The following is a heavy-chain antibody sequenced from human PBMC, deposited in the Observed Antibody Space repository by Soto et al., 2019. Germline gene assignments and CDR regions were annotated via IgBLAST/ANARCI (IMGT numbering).Heavy chain of an antibody. CDR2: IMVGSGQT. CDR3: DDFASRVGLSLGF. D-gene: IGHD3-16*01. J-gene: IGHJ4*02. Sequence: QMQLVQSGPEVKRPGTSMKVSFKASGFYFTTFVFHWVRQARGQRREWIGWIMVGSGQTKYAQKFQDRLTITRDRNTSTTTNSMELRSMTSEDTAVYYCDDFASRVGLSLGFWGQGTLVTVSS. V-gene: IGHV1-58*01. CDR1: GFYFTTFV.